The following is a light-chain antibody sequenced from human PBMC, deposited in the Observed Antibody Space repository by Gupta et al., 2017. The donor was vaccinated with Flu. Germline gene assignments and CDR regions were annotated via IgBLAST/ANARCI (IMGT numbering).Light chain of an antibody. Sequence: QFALPQSPSASASLAASVNLTCTLDSENSTYAIAWHHRQPEKAPRYLMRLSSDVNHKTGDVFPDRFSASSSGAERFLTISNLQSEDDADYYCQTWGTGIQVFGGGTKLTV. CDR1: SENSTYA. CDR2: LSSDVNH. CDR3: QTWGTGIQV. J-gene: IGLJ3*02. V-gene: IGLV4-69*01.